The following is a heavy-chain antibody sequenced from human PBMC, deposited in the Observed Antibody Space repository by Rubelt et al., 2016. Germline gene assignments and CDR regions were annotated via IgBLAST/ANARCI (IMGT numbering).Heavy chain of an antibody. V-gene: IGHV4-39*07. J-gene: IGHJ3*02. CDR2: INHSGST. Sequence: QLQLQESGPGLVKPSETLSLTCTVSGGSISSSSYYWGWIRQPPGKGLAWIGEINHSGSTNYNPSLKSRVTISVDTSKNQFSLKLSAVTAADTAVYYCASVQVVPAAIGDDAFDIWGQGTMVTVSS. CDR3: ASVQVVPAAIGDDAFDI. CDR1: GGSISSSSYY. D-gene: IGHD2-2*01.